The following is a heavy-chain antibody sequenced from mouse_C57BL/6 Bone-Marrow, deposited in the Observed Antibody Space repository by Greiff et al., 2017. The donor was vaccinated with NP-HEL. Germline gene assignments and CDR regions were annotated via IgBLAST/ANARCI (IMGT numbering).Heavy chain of an antibody. D-gene: IGHD2-5*01. CDR1: GYSITSGYD. V-gene: IGHV3-1*01. CDR3: ARDPYSNWYFDV. J-gene: IGHJ1*03. Sequence: EVKLVESGPGMVKPSQSLSLTCTVTGYSITSGYDWHWIRHFPGNKLEWMGYISYSGSTNYNPSLKSRISITHDTSKNHFFLKLNSVTTEDTATYYCARDPYSNWYFDVWGTGTTVTVSS. CDR2: ISYSGST.